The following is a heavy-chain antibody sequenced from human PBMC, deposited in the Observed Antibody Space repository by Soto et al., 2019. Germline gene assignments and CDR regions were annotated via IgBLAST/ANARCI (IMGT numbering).Heavy chain of an antibody. Sequence: AGGSLRLSCAASGFTFSDYYMNWVRQAPGKGLEWVSSISSSSTIYYADSVKGRFTISRDNAKNSLYLQMNSLRAEDTAVYYCARDLLGYCSSTSYYYYYGMDVWGQGTTVTVSS. CDR1: GFTFSDYY. CDR2: ISSSSTI. J-gene: IGHJ6*02. D-gene: IGHD2-2*01. CDR3: ARDLLGYCSSTSYYYYYGMDV. V-gene: IGHV3-11*04.